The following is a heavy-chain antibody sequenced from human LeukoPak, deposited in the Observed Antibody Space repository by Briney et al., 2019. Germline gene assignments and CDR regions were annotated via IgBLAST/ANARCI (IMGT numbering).Heavy chain of an antibody. D-gene: IGHD6-13*01. CDR2: INHSGST. J-gene: IGHJ3*02. V-gene: IGHV4-34*01. Sequence: SETLSLTCAVYGGSFSGYYWSWIRQPPGKGLEWIGEINHSGSTNYNPSLKSRVTISVDTSKNQFSLKLSSVTAADTAVYYCASPNSSSYAFDIWGQGTMVTVSS. CDR3: ASPNSSSYAFDI. CDR1: GGSFSGYY.